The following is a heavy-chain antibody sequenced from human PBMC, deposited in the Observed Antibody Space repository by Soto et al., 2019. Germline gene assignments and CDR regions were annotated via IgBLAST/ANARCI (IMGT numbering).Heavy chain of an antibody. J-gene: IGHJ5*02. Sequence: GASVKVSCKASGYTFTSYDINWVRQDTGQGLEWMGWMNPNSGNTAYAQKFQGRVTMTRNTSISTAHMELSSLRSEDTAVYYCAKERTRGFDPWGQGPLVTVSS. CDR2: MNPNSGNT. V-gene: IGHV1-8*01. CDR1: GYTFTSYD. CDR3: AKERTRGFDP.